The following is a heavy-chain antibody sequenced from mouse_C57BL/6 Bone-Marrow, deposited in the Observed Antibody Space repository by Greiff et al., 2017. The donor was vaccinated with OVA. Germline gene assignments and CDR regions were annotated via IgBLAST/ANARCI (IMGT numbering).Heavy chain of an antibody. Sequence: VQLQQSGAELVRPGASVKLSCTASGFNIKDDYMHWVKQRPEQGLEWIGWIDPENGDTEYASKFQGKATITADTSSNTAYLQLNSLTSEDSAVYYCASERRALEKAWFAYWGQGTLVTVSA. CDR2: IDPENGDT. D-gene: IGHD1-3*01. V-gene: IGHV14-4*01. CDR3: ASERRALEKAWFAY. CDR1: GFNIKDDY. J-gene: IGHJ3*01.